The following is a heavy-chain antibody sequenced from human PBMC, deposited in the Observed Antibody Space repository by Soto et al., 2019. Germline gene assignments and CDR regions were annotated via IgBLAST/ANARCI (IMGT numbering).Heavy chain of an antibody. D-gene: IGHD2-15*01. J-gene: IGHJ4*02. Sequence: SETLSLTCTVSGGSIYRSGYYWGWIRQPPGRGLEWIGNIDYSGVTYSNPSLKSRVTISRDTSKNQFSLKLTSVTAADTALYYCGKVLVGATGHTDSDSWGPGTLVTVSS. CDR2: IDYSGVT. CDR1: GGSIYRSGYY. V-gene: IGHV4-39*01. CDR3: GKVLVGATGHTDSDS.